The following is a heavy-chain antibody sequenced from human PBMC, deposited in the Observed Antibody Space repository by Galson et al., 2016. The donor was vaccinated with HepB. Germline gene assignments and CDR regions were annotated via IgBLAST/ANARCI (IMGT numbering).Heavy chain of an antibody. J-gene: IGHJ6*04. CDR3: ARAYSSGWTGNYDGMDV. D-gene: IGHD6-19*01. CDR2: IYYSGTT. V-gene: IGHV4-39*01. Sequence: SETLSLTCIVSGGSISSSSYYWGWVRQPPGKGLEWIGSIYYSGTTYYNPSLKSRVTISVDTSKNQFSLKLSSVPAADPAVYYCARAYSSGWTGNYDGMDVWGKGTTVTVSS. CDR1: GGSISSSSYY.